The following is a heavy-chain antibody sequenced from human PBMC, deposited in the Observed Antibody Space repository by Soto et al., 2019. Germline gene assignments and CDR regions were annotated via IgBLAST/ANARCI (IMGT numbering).Heavy chain of an antibody. CDR2: INHSGST. CDR3: AGNMVRGVINGVRYYYMDV. CDR1: GGSFSGYY. D-gene: IGHD3-10*01. J-gene: IGHJ6*03. Sequence: PSETLSLTCAVYGGSFSGYYWSWIRQPPGKGLEWIGEINHSGSTNYNPSLKSRVTISVDTSKNQFSLKLSSVTAADTAVYYCAGNMVRGVINGVRYYYMDVWGKGTTVTSP. V-gene: IGHV4-34*01.